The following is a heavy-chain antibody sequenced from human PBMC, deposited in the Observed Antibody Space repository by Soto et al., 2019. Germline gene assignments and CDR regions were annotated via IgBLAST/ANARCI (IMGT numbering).Heavy chain of an antibody. CDR2: IRSKANNFAT. D-gene: IGHD3-16*02. V-gene: IGHV3-73*01. Sequence: PGGSLRLSCAASGFTFSGSSMHWVRQASGKGLEWVGRIRSKANNFATAYAASVKGRFTISRDDSKYTAYLQMNSLKTEDTAVYYCTSIVEMAPYWGQGTLVTVSS. CDR3: TSIVEMAPY. J-gene: IGHJ4*02. CDR1: GFTFSGSS.